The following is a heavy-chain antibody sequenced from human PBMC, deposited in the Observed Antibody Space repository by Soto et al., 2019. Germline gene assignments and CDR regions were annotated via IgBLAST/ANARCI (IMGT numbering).Heavy chain of an antibody. D-gene: IGHD5-18*01. J-gene: IGHJ6*02. CDR3: ARDSSWIQLWHHYYYYGMDV. Sequence: GSLRLSCAAAGFTFSSYSMNLVRQAPVKGLAFVSYISSSSSTIYYADSVKGRFTISRDNAKNSLYLQMNSLRDEDTAVYYCARDSSWIQLWHHYYYYGMDVWGQGTTVTVSS. CDR2: ISSSSSTI. CDR1: GFTFSSYS. V-gene: IGHV3-48*02.